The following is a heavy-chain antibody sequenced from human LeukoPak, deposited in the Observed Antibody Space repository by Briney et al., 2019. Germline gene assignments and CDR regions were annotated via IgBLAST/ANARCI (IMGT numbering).Heavy chain of an antibody. CDR2: ISVYNGNT. D-gene: IGHD3-16*02. CDR3: AKSEGMWSYRYTHDAFDI. J-gene: IGHJ3*02. Sequence: GASVKVSCKASGYTFTTYTISWVRQAPGQGLEWMGWISVYNGNTNTALKFQGRVTMTADRSTSTAYMELRSLTSDDTAVYYCAKSEGMWSYRYTHDAFDIWGQGTMVTVSS. CDR1: GYTFTTYT. V-gene: IGHV1-18*04.